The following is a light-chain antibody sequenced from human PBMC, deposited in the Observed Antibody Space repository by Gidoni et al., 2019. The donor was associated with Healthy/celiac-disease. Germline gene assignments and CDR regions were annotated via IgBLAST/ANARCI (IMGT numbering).Light chain of an antibody. V-gene: IGKV1-8*01. CDR1: QGISSY. CDR3: QQYYSYPPLT. J-gene: IGKJ4*01. Sequence: AIRITPSPSSLSASTGDRVTITCRASQGISSYLAWYQQKTGKAPKLLIYAASTLQSGVPSRFSGSGSGTDFTLPISCLQSEDFATYYCQQYYSYPPLTFGGGTKVEIK. CDR2: AAS.